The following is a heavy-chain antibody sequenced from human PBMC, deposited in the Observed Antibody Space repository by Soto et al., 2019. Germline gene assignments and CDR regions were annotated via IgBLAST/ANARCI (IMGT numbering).Heavy chain of an antibody. Sequence: PWESQRISYKGSGYSFTIYWISWLRQMPGKGLEWMGRIDPSDSYTNYSPSFQGHVTISADKSISTAYLQWSSLKASDTAMYYCASRPQIITGMDVWGQGTTVTVSS. CDR1: GYSFTIYW. V-gene: IGHV5-10-1*01. D-gene: IGHD3-10*01. CDR3: ASRPQIITGMDV. J-gene: IGHJ6*01. CDR2: IDPSDSYT.